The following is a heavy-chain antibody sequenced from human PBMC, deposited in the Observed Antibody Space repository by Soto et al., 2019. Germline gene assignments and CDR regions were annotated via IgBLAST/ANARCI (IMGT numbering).Heavy chain of an antibody. Sequence: GASVKVSCKASGYTFTSYGISWVRQAPGQGLEWMGWISAYNGNTNYAQKLQGRVTMTTDTSTSTAYMELRSLRSDDTAVYYCARGTGITIFGVVIEDFDEWGQGTLGTVS. J-gene: IGHJ4*02. D-gene: IGHD3-3*01. CDR1: GYTFTSYG. CDR2: ISAYNGNT. CDR3: ARGTGITIFGVVIEDFDE. V-gene: IGHV1-18*01.